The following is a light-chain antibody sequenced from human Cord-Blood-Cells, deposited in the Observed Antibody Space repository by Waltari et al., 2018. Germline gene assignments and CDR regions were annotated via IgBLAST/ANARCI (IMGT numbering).Light chain of an antibody. V-gene: IGLV2-14*01. Sequence: QSALTQPASASGSPRQSITIPSTGTSSDVGGYNYLSRYQQHPGKAPKLMIYDFSKRPSGVSNRFSGSKSGNTASLTIAGLQAEDEADYYCSSYTSSSTFRVFGTGTKVTVL. CDR3: SSYTSSSTFRV. CDR2: DFS. J-gene: IGLJ1*01. CDR1: SSDVGGYNY.